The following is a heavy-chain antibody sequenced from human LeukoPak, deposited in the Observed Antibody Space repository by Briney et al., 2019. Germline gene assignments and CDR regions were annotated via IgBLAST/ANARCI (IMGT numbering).Heavy chain of an antibody. J-gene: IGHJ4*02. Sequence: GGSLRLSCAASGFTVSSNYMSWVRQAPGKGLEWVAVIWYDGSNKYYADSVKGRFTISRDNSKNTLYLQMNSLRAEDTAVYYCAREGGDYYDSSGYYSPHYFDYWGQGTLVTVSS. D-gene: IGHD3-22*01. CDR3: AREGGDYYDSSGYYSPHYFDY. V-gene: IGHV3-33*08. CDR2: IWYDGSNK. CDR1: GFTVSSNY.